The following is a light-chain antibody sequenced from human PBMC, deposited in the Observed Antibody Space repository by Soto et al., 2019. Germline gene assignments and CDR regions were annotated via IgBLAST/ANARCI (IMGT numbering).Light chain of an antibody. CDR1: QDISTN. CDR2: VAS. CDR3: QQYDNWLRT. Sequence: EIVMTQSPATLSVSPGERATLSCRASQDISTNLAWYQQKPGQAPRLLIYVASTRATGIPARFSGSGSGTEFTLTISSLQSEDFAVYYCQQYDNWLRTFGQGTKV. J-gene: IGKJ1*01. V-gene: IGKV3-15*01.